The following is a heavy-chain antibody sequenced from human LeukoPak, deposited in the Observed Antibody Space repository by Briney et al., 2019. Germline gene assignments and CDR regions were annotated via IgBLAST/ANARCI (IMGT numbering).Heavy chain of an antibody. D-gene: IGHD3-10*01. CDR1: GYTFIGYY. CDR2: INPKSGGT. J-gene: IGHJ4*02. Sequence: ASVKVSCKASGYTFIGYYMHWVRQAPGQGLEWMGWINPKSGGTNFAQKFRGRVTMTRDTSISTAYMELRSLRSDDTAVYYCARDSFALFGIVMVRGVILPNFDYWGQGTLVTVSS. CDR3: ARDSFALFGIVMVRGVILPNFDY. V-gene: IGHV1-2*02.